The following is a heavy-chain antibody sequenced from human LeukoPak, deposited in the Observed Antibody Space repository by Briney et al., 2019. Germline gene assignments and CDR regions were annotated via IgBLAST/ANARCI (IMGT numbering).Heavy chain of an antibody. Sequence: ASVKVXXKAXGYXXTSYAMNXVRQAPGQGLEWMGWINTNTGNPTYAQGFTGRFVFSLDTSVSTAYLQISSLKAEDTAVYYCARPVLPYYYYGMDVWGQGTTVTVSS. V-gene: IGHV7-4-1*02. J-gene: IGHJ6*02. CDR1: GYXXTSYA. CDR3: ARPVLPYYYYGMDV. CDR2: INTNTGNP.